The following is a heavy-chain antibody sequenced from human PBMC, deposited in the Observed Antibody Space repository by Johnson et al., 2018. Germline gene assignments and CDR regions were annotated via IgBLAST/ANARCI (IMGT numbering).Heavy chain of an antibody. D-gene: IGHD4-23*01. J-gene: IGHJ3*02. CDR2: ISGRGGGT. CDR1: GFTFSSYV. Sequence: VQLVQSGGGVVQPGGSLRLSCAASGFTFSSYVMSWVRQAPGKGLEWVSGISGRGGGTYYADSVQARFTISRDDSKGTWYLQMTSLRPEDTAVYYCAKGSYGGNRGGAFDIWGQGTMVAVSS. CDR3: AKGSYGGNRGGAFDI. V-gene: IGHV3-23*04.